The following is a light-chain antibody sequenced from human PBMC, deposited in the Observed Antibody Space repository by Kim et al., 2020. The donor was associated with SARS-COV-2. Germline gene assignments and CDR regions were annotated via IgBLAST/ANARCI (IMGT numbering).Light chain of an antibody. V-gene: IGKV1-5*03. CDR1: QSISSW. CDR3: QQYNSYPWT. J-gene: IGKJ1*01. Sequence: ASVGDRVTITCRASQSISSWLAWYQKKPGKAPKLLIYKASSLQSGVPSRCSGSGSGTEFTLTVSSLQPDDFATYYCQQYNSYPWTFGQGTKVDIK. CDR2: KAS.